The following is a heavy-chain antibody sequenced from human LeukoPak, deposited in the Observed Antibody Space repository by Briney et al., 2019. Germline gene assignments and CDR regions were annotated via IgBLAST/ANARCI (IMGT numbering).Heavy chain of an antibody. V-gene: IGHV4-59*08. J-gene: IGHJ5*02. CDR1: GGSISSYY. Sequence: SETLSLTCTVSGGSISSYYWSWIRQPPGKGLEWIGYIYYSGSTNYNPSLKSRVTISVDTSKNQFSLKLSSVTAADTAVYYCARYLLTFGGVIVHNWFDPWGQGTLVTVSS. D-gene: IGHD3-16*02. CDR3: ARYLLTFGGVIVHNWFDP. CDR2: IYYSGST.